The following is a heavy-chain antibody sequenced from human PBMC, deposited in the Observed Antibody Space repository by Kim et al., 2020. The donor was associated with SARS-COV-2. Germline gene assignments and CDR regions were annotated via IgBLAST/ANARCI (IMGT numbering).Heavy chain of an antibody. J-gene: IGHJ6*02. CDR2: IWYDGSNK. D-gene: IGHD6-6*01. CDR3: ASSYCSSSAYYYGRDV. CDR1: GFTFSSYG. Sequence: GGSLRLSCAASGFTFSSYGMHWVRQAPGKGLEWVAAIWYDGSNKYYADSVKGRFTISRDNSKNTLYLQMNSLRAEDTAVYYCASSYCSSSAYYYGRDVWGQGTPGTVSS. V-gene: IGHV3-33*08.